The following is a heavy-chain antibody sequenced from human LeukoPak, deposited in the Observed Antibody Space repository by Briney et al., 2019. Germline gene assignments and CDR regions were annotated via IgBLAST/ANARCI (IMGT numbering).Heavy chain of an antibody. D-gene: IGHD3-3*01. Sequence: GESLKISCKGSGYSFTSYWIGCVRQMPGKGLEWMGIIYPGDSDTRYSPSFQGQVTISADKSISTAYLQWSSLKASDTAMYYCARPHYDFWSGYSPYYFDYWGQGTLVTVSS. CDR2: IYPGDSDT. J-gene: IGHJ4*02. CDR1: GYSFTSYW. V-gene: IGHV5-51*01. CDR3: ARPHYDFWSGYSPYYFDY.